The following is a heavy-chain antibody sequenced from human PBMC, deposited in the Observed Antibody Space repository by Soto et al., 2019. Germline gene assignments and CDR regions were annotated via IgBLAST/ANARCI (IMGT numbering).Heavy chain of an antibody. CDR1: GYSFTDYH. V-gene: IGHV1-2*04. CDR3: ARVHSTYCAHGVFSFLYNHVRDV. CDR2: ITPKSGGT. J-gene: IGHJ6*02. Sequence: QVQLVQSGAEVKKPGASVRVSCKASGYSFTDYHIHWVRQAPGQGLEWLGRITPKSGGTSTAQRFEGWVTMPRDRSTIAVYMDFTRLISDDTALYFWARVHSTYCAHGVFSFLYNHVRDVWGQGTTVTVSS. D-gene: IGHD2-8*01.